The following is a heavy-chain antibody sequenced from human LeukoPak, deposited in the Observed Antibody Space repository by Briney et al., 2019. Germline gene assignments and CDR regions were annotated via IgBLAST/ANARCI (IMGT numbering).Heavy chain of an antibody. D-gene: IGHD2-15*01. J-gene: IGHJ5*02. CDR3: ARPLGYCSDSRCPQSWFDP. V-gene: IGHV4-38-2*02. CDR1: GYSISSDYY. CDR2: INHSGRT. Sequence: PSETLSLTCTVSGYSISSDYYWGWIRQPPGKGLEWIGEINHSGRTNYNPSLKSRVIMSVDTSKNQFSLKLSSVTAADTAVYYCARPLGYCSDSRCPQSWFDPWGQGTLVTVSS.